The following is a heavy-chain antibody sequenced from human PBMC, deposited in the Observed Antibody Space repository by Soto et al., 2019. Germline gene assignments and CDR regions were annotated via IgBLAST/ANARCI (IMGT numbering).Heavy chain of an antibody. CDR1: GFTFSSYA. D-gene: IGHD2-15*01. J-gene: IGHJ4*02. CDR3: AKDEGGEVLRYCSGGSCYFGY. CDR2: FSGSGGST. Sequence: GGSLRLSCAASGFTFSSYAMSWVRQAPGKGLEWVSAFSGSGGSTYYADSVKGRFTISRDNSKNTLYLQMNSPRAEDTAVYYCAKDEGGEVLRYCSGGSCYFGYWGQGTLVTVSS. V-gene: IGHV3-23*01.